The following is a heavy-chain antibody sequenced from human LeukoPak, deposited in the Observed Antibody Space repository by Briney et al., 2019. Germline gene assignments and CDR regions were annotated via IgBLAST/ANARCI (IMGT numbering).Heavy chain of an antibody. CDR3: ARGSSSSFDF. CDR2: INLDGSEK. CDR1: GFAFSSYW. V-gene: IGHV3-7*01. J-gene: IGHJ4*02. Sequence: GGSLRLSCAASGFAFSSYWMDWVRQAPGKGLEWVANINLDGSEKYYVDSVKGRFTISRDNAKNSLYLQMNSLRAEDTAVYYCARGSSSSFDFWGQGTLVTVSS. D-gene: IGHD6-6*01.